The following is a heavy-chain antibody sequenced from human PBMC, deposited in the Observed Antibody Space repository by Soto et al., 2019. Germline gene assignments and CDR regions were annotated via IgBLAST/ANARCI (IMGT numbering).Heavy chain of an antibody. CDR3: AADFGDGVPLLEF. V-gene: IGHV3-23*01. CDR2: IDRIGGAT. Sequence: EVPLLESGGDLVQPGGSLRLSCVASGFAFNNYAMSWVRQAPGTGLEWVSTIDRIGGATHYADSVKRRFTISRDNSKETLFLHMIILGVEDASQYYWAADFGDGVPLLEFWGEGTLVSVSS. D-gene: IGHD2-8*01. J-gene: IGHJ4*02. CDR1: GFAFNNYA.